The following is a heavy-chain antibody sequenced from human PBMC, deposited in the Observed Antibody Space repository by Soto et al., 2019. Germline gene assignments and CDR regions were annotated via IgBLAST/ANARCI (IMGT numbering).Heavy chain of an antibody. J-gene: IGHJ4*02. CDR3: ARESSSSGDSGYSD. V-gene: IGHV1-3*01. D-gene: IGHD2-15*01. CDR1: GYSFTSYA. Sequence: QVQLVQSGAEVKKPGASVTVSCKASGYSFTSYAMHWVRQAPGQRLEWMGWIDVGKGTLKYSQKFQGRVTIYTDTSATTAYMGLSRLRSEDTAVYYCARESSSSGDSGYSDWGQGPLVTVSS. CDR2: IDVGKGTL.